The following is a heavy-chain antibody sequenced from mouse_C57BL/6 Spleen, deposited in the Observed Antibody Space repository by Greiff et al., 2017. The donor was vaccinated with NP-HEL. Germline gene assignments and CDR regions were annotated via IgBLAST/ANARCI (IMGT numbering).Heavy chain of an antibody. CDR2: IYPGDGDT. Sequence: VQLQHSGAELVKPGASVKISCKASGYAFSSYWMNWVKQRPGKGLEWIGQIYPGDGDTNYNGKFKGKATLTADKSSSTAYMQLSSLTSEDSAVYFCARSRDYGYFDVWGTGTTVTVSS. CDR3: ARSRDYGYFDV. V-gene: IGHV1-80*01. CDR1: GYAFSSYW. J-gene: IGHJ1*03.